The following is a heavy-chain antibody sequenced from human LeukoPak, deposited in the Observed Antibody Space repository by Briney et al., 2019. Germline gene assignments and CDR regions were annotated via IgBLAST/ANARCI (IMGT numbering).Heavy chain of an antibody. CDR2: ISAYNGNT. J-gene: IGHJ6*03. V-gene: IGHV1-18*01. CDR1: GYTFTSYG. Sequence: ASVKVSCKASGYTFTSYGISWVRQAPGQGLEWMGWISAYNGNTNYAQKLQGRVTMTTETSTSTAYMELRSLRSDDTAVYYCARIVSSSSWYGSTNYYYMDVWGKGTTVTVSS. CDR3: ARIVSSSSWYGSTNYYYMDV. D-gene: IGHD6-13*01.